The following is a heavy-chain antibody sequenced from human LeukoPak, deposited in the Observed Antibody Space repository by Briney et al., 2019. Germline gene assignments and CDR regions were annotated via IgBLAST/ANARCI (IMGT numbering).Heavy chain of an antibody. CDR1: GFTFSSYS. CDR2: ISSSSSTI. Sequence: PGGSLRLSCAASGFTFSSYSMNWVRQAPGKGLEWVSYISSSSSTIYYADSVKGRFTISRDNAKNTLYLQMGSLRAEDMAVYYCARRGVFDSSGYYLLDYWGQGTLVTVSS. V-gene: IGHV3-48*01. D-gene: IGHD3-22*01. CDR3: ARRGVFDSSGYYLLDY. J-gene: IGHJ4*02.